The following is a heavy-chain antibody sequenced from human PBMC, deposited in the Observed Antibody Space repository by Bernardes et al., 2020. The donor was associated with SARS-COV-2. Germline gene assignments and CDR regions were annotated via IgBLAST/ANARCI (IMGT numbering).Heavy chain of an antibody. J-gene: IGHJ4*02. Sequence: GGSLRLSCAASGFTFSSYAMSWVRQAPGKGLEWVSAISGSGGSTYYADSVKGRFTISRDNAKNSLYLQMNSLRVEDTAVYYCARDYYGDYILDYWSQGTLVTVSS. V-gene: IGHV3-23*01. CDR2: ISGSGGST. D-gene: IGHD4-17*01. CDR1: GFTFSSYA. CDR3: ARDYYGDYILDY.